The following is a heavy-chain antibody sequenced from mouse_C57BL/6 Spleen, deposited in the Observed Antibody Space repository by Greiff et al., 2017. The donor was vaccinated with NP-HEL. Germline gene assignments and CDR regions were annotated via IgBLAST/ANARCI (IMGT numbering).Heavy chain of an antibody. V-gene: IGHV1-81*01. CDR2: IYPRSGNT. CDR1: GYTFTSYG. CDR3: ARRTTVPDGEWFAY. J-gene: IGHJ3*01. D-gene: IGHD1-1*01. Sequence: QVQLQQSGAELARPGASVKLSCKASGYTFTSYGISWVKQRTGQGLEWIGEIYPRSGNTYYNEKFKGKATLTADKSSSTAYMELRSLTSEDSAVYFCARRTTVPDGEWFAYWGQGTLVTVSA.